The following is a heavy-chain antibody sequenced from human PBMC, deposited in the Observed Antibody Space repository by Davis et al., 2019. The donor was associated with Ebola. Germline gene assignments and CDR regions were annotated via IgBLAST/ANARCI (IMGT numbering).Heavy chain of an antibody. CDR1: GFTFSDYY. J-gene: IGHJ4*02. D-gene: IGHD5-24*01. V-gene: IGHV3-11*01. CDR3: AKEGGGYNSVFDY. Sequence: GESLKISCAASGFTFSDYYMSWLRQAPGKGLEWVSYISSSGSTIYYADSVKGRFTISRDNAKNSLYLQMNSLRAEDTAVYYCAKEGGGYNSVFDYWGQGTLVTVSS. CDR2: ISSSGSTI.